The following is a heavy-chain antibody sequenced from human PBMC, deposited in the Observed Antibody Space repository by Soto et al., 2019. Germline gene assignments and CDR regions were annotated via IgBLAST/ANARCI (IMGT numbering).Heavy chain of an antibody. V-gene: IGHV3-7*04. CDR1: GFTFSSYW. CDR3: ARGSGLGS. J-gene: IGHJ1*01. D-gene: IGHD3-22*01. CDR2: IKQDGSER. Sequence: EVQVVESGGGLVQPGGSLRLSCAASGFTFSSYWMSWVRQAPGKGLEGVANIKQDGSERNYVDSVKGRFTIARDNAKNSLYLQMNSLSDEDPAVYYCARGSGLGSWGQGTLVTVSS.